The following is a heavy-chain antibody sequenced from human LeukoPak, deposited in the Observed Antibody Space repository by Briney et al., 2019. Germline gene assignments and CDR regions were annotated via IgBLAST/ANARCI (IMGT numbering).Heavy chain of an antibody. D-gene: IGHD2-2*03. CDR2: ISAYNGNT. CDR1: GYTFTGHY. V-gene: IGHV1-18*04. CDR3: ARLGYCSSTSCPRKYYYYGMDV. Sequence: ASVKVSCKASGYTFTGHYMHWVRQAPGQGLEWMGWISAYNGNTNYAQKLQGRVTMTTDTSTSTAYMELRSLRSDDTAVYYCARLGYCSSTSCPRKYYYYGMDVWGKGTTVTVSS. J-gene: IGHJ6*04.